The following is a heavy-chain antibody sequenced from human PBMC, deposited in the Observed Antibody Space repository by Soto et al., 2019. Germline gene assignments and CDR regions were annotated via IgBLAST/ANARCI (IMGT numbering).Heavy chain of an antibody. J-gene: IGHJ4*02. D-gene: IGHD3-10*01. V-gene: IGHV3-30*18. CDR1: GFTFSTYS. Sequence: GGSLRLSCAASGFTFSTYSMHWVRQAPGKGLEWVAIISYDGSNTYYADSVKGRFTISRDNSKNTLYLQMNSLRAEDTAVYYCAKFLTMVRAPIKKFDYWGQGTLVTVSS. CDR3: AKFLTMVRAPIKKFDY. CDR2: ISYDGSNT.